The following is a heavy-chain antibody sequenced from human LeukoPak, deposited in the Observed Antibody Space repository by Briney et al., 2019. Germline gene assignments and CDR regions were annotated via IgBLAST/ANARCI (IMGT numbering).Heavy chain of an antibody. CDR2: MNPNSGDT. Sequence: GASVKVSCKASGYTFTSYDINWVRQATGQGLEWMGWMNPNSGDTGYAQKFQGRVTMTRNTSISTAYMELGSLRSEDTAVYYCARSEYSSSWYPSYYYYMDVWGKGTTVTVSS. CDR1: GYTFTSYD. CDR3: ARSEYSSSWYPSYYYYMDV. V-gene: IGHV1-8*01. D-gene: IGHD6-13*01. J-gene: IGHJ6*03.